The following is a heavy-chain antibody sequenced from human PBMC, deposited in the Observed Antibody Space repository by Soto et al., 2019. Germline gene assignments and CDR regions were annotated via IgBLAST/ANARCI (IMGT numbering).Heavy chain of an antibody. D-gene: IGHD3-22*01. V-gene: IGHV5-51*01. CDR3: ARRGDSSGYVYYYGMDV. J-gene: IGHJ6*02. Sequence: GESLKISCKGSGYSFTSYWIGWVRQMPGKGLEWMGIIYPGDSDTRYSPSFQGQVTISADKSIITAYLQWSSLKASDTAMYYCARRGDSSGYVYYYGMDVWGQGTTVTVSS. CDR2: IYPGDSDT. CDR1: GYSFTSYW.